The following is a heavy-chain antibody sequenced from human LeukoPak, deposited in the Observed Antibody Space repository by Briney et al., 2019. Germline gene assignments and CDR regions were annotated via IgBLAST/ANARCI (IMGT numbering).Heavy chain of an antibody. Sequence: GGSLRLSCAGSGFIFGGYTMNWVRQAPGKGLEWLSYISPSGENKLYADSVKGRFSISRDNAKNSVYLQMDSLRAEDTSVYYCASRRSGWPNDAFDIWGQGTMVTVTS. D-gene: IGHD6-19*01. CDR2: ISPSGENK. V-gene: IGHV3-48*01. CDR3: ASRRSGWPNDAFDI. CDR1: GFIFGGYT. J-gene: IGHJ3*02.